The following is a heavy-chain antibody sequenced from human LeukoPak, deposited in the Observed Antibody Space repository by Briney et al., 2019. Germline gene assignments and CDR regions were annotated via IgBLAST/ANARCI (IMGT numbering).Heavy chain of an antibody. Sequence: QSGGSLRLSCAASGFTFSSYAMSWVRQAPGKGLEWVSAISDSGGSTYYADSVKGRFTISRDNSKNTLYLQMNSLRDEDTAVYYCAKGDTVVTYWGQGTLVTVSS. CDR1: GFTFSSYA. V-gene: IGHV3-23*01. D-gene: IGHD2-21*02. J-gene: IGHJ4*02. CDR2: ISDSGGST. CDR3: AKGDTVVTY.